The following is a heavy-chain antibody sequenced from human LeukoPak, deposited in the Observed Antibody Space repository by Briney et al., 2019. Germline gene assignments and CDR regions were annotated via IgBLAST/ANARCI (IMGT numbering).Heavy chain of an antibody. CDR2: ISSSTNTI. D-gene: IGHD3-3*01. CDR3: ARCITIFERAFYGMDV. Sequence: GGSLRLSCAASGFTFRGYSMNWVRQAPGKGLEWVSYISSSTNTIYYADSVKGRFTISRDNSKNTLYLQMNSLRAEDTAVYYCARCITIFERAFYGMDVWGQGTTVTVSS. J-gene: IGHJ6*02. CDR1: GFTFRGYS. V-gene: IGHV3-48*01.